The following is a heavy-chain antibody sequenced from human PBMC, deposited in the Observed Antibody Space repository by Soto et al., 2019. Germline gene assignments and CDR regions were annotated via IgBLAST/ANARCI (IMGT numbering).Heavy chain of an antibody. CDR2: ISGSGGST. J-gene: IGHJ6*02. D-gene: IGHD2-2*01. CDR1: GFTFSSYA. CDR3: AKDRNCSSTSCSYYYYYGMDV. V-gene: IGHV3-23*01. Sequence: HPGGSLRLSCAASGFTFSSYAMSWVRQAPGKGLEWVSAISGSGGSTYYADSVKGRFTISRDNSKNTLYLQMNSLRAEDTAVYYCAKDRNCSSTSCSYYYYYGMDVWGQGTTVTVSS.